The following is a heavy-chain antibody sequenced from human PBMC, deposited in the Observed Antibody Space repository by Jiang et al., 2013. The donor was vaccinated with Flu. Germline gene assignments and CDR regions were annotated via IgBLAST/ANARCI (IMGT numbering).Heavy chain of an antibody. CDR3: ARRSSGWYFEH. V-gene: IGHV4-34*01. D-gene: IGHD6-19*01. CDR1: GGSFTGYY. J-gene: IGHJ4*02. Sequence: TLSLTCALSGGSFTGYYWSWIRQSPGRGLECLGEIYHTGRTRYNPSLEGRVIISIDTSDNEFSLKLTSVTAADTAVYYCARRSSGWYFEHWGQGTPVTVSS. CDR2: IYHTGRT.